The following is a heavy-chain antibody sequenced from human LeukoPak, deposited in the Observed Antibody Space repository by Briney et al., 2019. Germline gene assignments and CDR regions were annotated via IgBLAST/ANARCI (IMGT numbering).Heavy chain of an antibody. V-gene: IGHV3-21*01. Sequence: GGSLRLSCAASAFSLNAYNMNWGRQAPGKGLEWVSSISYTGTYIYYADSVKGRFTISRDNARNSLYLQMNSLRAEDTAVYYCARDLSSGYAFDIWGQGTMVTVSS. CDR3: ARDLSSGYAFDI. CDR2: ISYTGTYI. D-gene: IGHD3-10*01. J-gene: IGHJ3*02. CDR1: AFSLNAYN.